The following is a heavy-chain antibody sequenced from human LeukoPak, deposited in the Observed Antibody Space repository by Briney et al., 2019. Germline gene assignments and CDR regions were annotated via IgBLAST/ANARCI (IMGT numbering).Heavy chain of an antibody. CDR3: TSQYFDY. V-gene: IGHV3-15*01. CDR2: IKSKTDGGTT. Sequence: GGSLRLSCAASEFTFSNAWMNWVRQGPGKGLEWVGRIKSKTDGGTTDYAAPVEGRLTISRDDSKNTVYLQMNSLKTDDTAVYYCTSQYFDYWGQGTLVAVSS. CDR1: EFTFSNAW. J-gene: IGHJ4*02.